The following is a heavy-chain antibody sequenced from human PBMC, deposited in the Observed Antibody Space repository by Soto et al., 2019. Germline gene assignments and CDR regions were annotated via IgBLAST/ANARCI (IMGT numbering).Heavy chain of an antibody. D-gene: IGHD6-19*01. Sequence: EVQLLESGGGLVQPGGSLRLSCAASGFAFSTYAMTWVRQAPGKGLEWVSSISGNGGSTYYADSVKGRFTISRDNSKNTLYLQMNSLRAEDTAVYYCAKVFGSDSSGWYPRGFLDYWGPGTLVTVSS. J-gene: IGHJ4*02. CDR3: AKVFGSDSSGWYPRGFLDY. CDR2: ISGNGGST. CDR1: GFAFSTYA. V-gene: IGHV3-23*01.